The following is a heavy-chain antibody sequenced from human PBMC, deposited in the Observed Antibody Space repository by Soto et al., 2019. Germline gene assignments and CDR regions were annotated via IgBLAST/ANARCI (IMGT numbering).Heavy chain of an antibody. J-gene: IGHJ4*02. CDR2: VHYSGTT. Sequence: PSETLSLTCTVSGGSISTYYWTWIRHPPGKGLEWIGYVHYSGTTNYNPSLKSRVTMSVDTSKNQFSLKLRSVTAADTAVYYCARGRRMVRGVIVPFDYWGQGTLVTVSS. V-gene: IGHV4-59*01. D-gene: IGHD3-10*01. CDR1: GGSISTYY. CDR3: ARGRRMVRGVIVPFDY.